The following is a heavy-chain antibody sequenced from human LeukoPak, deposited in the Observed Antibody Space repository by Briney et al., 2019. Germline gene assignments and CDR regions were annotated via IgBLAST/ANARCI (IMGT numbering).Heavy chain of an antibody. J-gene: IGHJ3*02. CDR2: IYHSGST. Sequence: PSETLSLTCVVPGYFISSGYYWGWIRQPPGKGLEWIGSIYHSGSTYFNPSLKSRVTISVDTSKNQFSLTLSSVTAADTAVYFCARVAAPGTVLDAFYNWGQGTMVTVSS. CDR3: ARVAAPGTVLDAFYN. D-gene: IGHD6-13*01. V-gene: IGHV4-38-2*01. CDR1: GYFISSGYY.